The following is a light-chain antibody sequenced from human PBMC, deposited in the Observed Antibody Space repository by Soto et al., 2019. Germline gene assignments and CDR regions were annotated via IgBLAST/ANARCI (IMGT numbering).Light chain of an antibody. V-gene: IGKV3-15*01. CDR3: QPYKNWPPLS. Sequence: EIVMTQSPATLSVSPRETATLSCRASQSVGSAVAWYQHKPGQAPRLLIVAASIRATGVPGRFSGGGSGTEFTITISSLQSEDFAVYYCQPYKNWPPLSCGGGTAVEIK. J-gene: IGKJ4*01. CDR1: QSVGSA. CDR2: AAS.